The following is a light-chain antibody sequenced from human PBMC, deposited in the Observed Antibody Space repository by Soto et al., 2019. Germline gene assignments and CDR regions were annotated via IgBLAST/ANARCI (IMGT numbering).Light chain of an antibody. Sequence: DIQLTQSPSFLSASVGDRVTITCRASQGISSYLAWYQQKPGKAPKLLIYAASTLQSGVPSRFSGSGSGTEVTLTISSRQPEYFATYYCQQLNSYAFTFGGGTKVEIK. CDR1: QGISSY. J-gene: IGKJ4*01. CDR2: AAS. V-gene: IGKV1-9*01. CDR3: QQLNSYAFT.